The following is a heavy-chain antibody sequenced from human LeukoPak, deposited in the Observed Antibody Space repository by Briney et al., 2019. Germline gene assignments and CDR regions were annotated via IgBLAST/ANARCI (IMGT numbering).Heavy chain of an antibody. CDR1: GGSISSYY. CDR3: ARGVYIAAAQYGY. V-gene: IGHV4-59*01. Sequence: PSETLSLTCTVSGGSISSYYWSWIRQPPGKGLEWIGYTYYSGTTNYNPSLKSRVTIAVDTSKNQFSLKLSSVTAADTAVYYCARGVYIAAAQYGYWGQGTLVTVSS. J-gene: IGHJ4*02. CDR2: TYYSGTT. D-gene: IGHD6-13*01.